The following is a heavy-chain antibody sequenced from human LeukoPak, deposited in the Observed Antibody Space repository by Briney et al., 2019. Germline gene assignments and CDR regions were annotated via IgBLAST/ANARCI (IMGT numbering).Heavy chain of an antibody. Sequence: ASVKVSCKASGYTFTTYDINWLRQATGQGLEWMGWMNPNSGNTGYAQKFQGRVTMTRNTSISTAYMELSSLRSEDTAVYYCARGFYDTNGYYYRLDSWGQGTLVTVSS. CDR3: ARGFYDTNGYYYRLDS. V-gene: IGHV1-8*01. CDR1: GYTFTTYD. D-gene: IGHD3-22*01. CDR2: MNPNSGNT. J-gene: IGHJ4*02.